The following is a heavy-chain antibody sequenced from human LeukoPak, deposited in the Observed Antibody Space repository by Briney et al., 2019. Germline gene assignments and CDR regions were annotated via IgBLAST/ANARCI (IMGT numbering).Heavy chain of an antibody. D-gene: IGHD5-24*01. J-gene: IGHJ4*02. CDR2: ISYDGSNK. CDR3: ARDRVWDGCTHDY. CDR1: GFTFSSYA. V-gene: IGHV3-30-3*01. Sequence: GGSLRLSCAASGFTFSSYAMHWVRQAPGKGLEWVAVISYDGSNKYYADSVKGRFTISRDNSKNTLYLQMNSLRAEDTAVYYCARDRVWDGCTHDYWGQGTLVTVSS.